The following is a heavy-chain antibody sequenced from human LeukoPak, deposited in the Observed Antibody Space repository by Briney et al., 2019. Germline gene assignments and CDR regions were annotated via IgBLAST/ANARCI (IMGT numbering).Heavy chain of an antibody. CDR3: ARRKGRGVTRGPFDY. V-gene: IGHV4-34*01. CDR1: GGSFSGYY. D-gene: IGHD3-10*01. Sequence: PSETLSLTCAVYGGSFSGYYWSWIRQPPGKGLEWIGEINHSGSTNYNPSLKSRVTISVDTSKNQFSLKLSSVTAADTAVYYCARRKGRGVTRGPFDYWGREPWSPSPQ. J-gene: IGHJ4*02. CDR2: INHSGST.